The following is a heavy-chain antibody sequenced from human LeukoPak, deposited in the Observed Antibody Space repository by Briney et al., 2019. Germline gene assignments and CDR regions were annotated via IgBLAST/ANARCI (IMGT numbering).Heavy chain of an antibody. CDR3: ARAPMTTVTTWYLDY. Sequence: PSETLSLNCTVSGGSISSHYWSWIRQPPGKGLEWIGYIYYSGNTNYNPSLKSRVTISVDTSKNQFSLKLSSVTAADTAMYYCARAPMTTVTTWYLDYWGQGTLVTVSS. CDR2: IYYSGNT. J-gene: IGHJ4*02. V-gene: IGHV4-59*11. D-gene: IGHD4-17*01. CDR1: GGSISSHY.